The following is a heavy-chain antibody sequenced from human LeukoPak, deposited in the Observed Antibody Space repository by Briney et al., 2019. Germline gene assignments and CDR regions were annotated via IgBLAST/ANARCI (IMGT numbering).Heavy chain of an antibody. V-gene: IGHV1-2*02. Sequence: ASVNVSCKASVHTFTDYYMHWVRQAPGQGVEWMGWIKPNSGATNYAQKFQGRVTMTRDTSNTTVYMELSRLSSDGAAVYYCARAREYHLPPTDYWGQGTLVTVSS. CDR2: IKPNSGAT. D-gene: IGHD2-2*01. J-gene: IGHJ4*02. CDR1: VHTFTDYY. CDR3: ARAREYHLPPTDY.